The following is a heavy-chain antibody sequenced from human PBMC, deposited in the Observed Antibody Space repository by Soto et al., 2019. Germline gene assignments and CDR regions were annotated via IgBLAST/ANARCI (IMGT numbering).Heavy chain of an antibody. CDR3: ARRRYCGYDCYHKHYYGMDV. CDR2: IITVLGTT. D-gene: IGHD2-21*01. J-gene: IGHJ6*02. CDR1: GDTFSSYA. V-gene: IGHV1-69*08. Sequence: QVQLVQSGAELKKTGSSVKVSCRASGDTFSSYAVNWVRQAPGRGLEWMGRIITVLGTTDYDQNFKGRLTITAENSTKTVYMELSSLRSEATAVYYCARRRYCGYDCYHKHYYGMDVWGHCTTVTVAS.